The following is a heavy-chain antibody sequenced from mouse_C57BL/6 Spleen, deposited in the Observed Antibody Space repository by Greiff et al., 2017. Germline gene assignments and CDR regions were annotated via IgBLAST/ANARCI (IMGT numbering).Heavy chain of an antibody. Sequence: EVQVVESGGGLVQPGGSLSLSCAASGFTFTDYYMSWVRQPPGKALEWLGFIRNKANGYTTEYSASVKGRFTISRDNSQSILYLQMKALRAEDSATYYCARDSSGRLDYWGQGTTLTVSS. D-gene: IGHD3-2*02. V-gene: IGHV7-3*01. CDR1: GFTFTDYY. J-gene: IGHJ2*01. CDR2: IRNKANGYTT. CDR3: ARDSSGRLDY.